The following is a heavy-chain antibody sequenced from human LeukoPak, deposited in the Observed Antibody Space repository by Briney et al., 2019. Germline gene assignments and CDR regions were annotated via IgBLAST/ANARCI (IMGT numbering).Heavy chain of an antibody. D-gene: IGHD6-19*01. CDR1: GFTLSNAW. J-gene: IGHJ4*02. CDR3: AKDLDGSGMYGGTDS. V-gene: IGHV3-23*01. CDR2: ITASARTT. Sequence: GGSLRLSCAASGFTLSNAWMNWVRQAPGKGLEWVSGITASARTTYYADSVKGRFTIYSDNSKNTLSLQMSSLRAEDTAVYYCAKDLDGSGMYGGTDSWGQGTPVTVSS.